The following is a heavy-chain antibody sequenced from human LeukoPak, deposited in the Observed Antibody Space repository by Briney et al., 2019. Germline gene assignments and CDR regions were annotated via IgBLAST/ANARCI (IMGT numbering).Heavy chain of an antibody. V-gene: IGHV4-59*01. CDR1: GGSISSYY. CDR2: IYYSGST. D-gene: IGHD6-19*01. CDR3: ARDGRIAVAGMDYLDY. J-gene: IGHJ4*02. Sequence: KPSETLSLTCTVSGGSISSYYRSWIRQPPGKGLEWIGYIYYSGSTNYNPSLKSRVTISVDTSKNQFSLKLSSVTAADTAVYYCARDGRIAVAGMDYLDYWGQGTLVTVSS.